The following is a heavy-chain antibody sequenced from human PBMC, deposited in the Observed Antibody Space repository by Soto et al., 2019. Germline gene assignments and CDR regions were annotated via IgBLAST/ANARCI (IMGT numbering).Heavy chain of an antibody. J-gene: IGHJ4*02. D-gene: IGHD6-19*01. CDR3: ARAYSSGWYEFDY. CDR1: GYTFTSYA. V-gene: IGHV1-3*01. CDR2: INAGNGNT. Sequence: QVQLVQSGAEVKKPGASVKVSWKASGYTFTSYAMHWVRQAPGQRLEWMGWINAGNGNTKYSQKFQGRVTITRDTSASTAYMELSSLRSEDTAVYYCARAYSSGWYEFDYWGQGTLVTVSS.